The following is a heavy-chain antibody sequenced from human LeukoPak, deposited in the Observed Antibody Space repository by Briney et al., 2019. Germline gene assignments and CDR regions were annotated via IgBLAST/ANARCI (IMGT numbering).Heavy chain of an antibody. CDR3: AKDLGSYELWGRGGIVHGFDI. CDR2: INPESGNT. CDR1: GYTFTSHF. Sequence: GASVKVSCKASGYTFTSHFMHWVRQAPGQGLEWMGIINPESGNTAYAQKFQGRITMTGDTSTSTVYMELSSLRSEDTAMYYCAKDLGSYELWGRGGIVHGFDIWGQGTMVTVSS. D-gene: IGHD3-16*01. J-gene: IGHJ3*02. V-gene: IGHV1-46*01.